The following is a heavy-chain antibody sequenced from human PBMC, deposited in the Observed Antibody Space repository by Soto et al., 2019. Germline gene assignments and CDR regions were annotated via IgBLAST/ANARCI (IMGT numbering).Heavy chain of an antibody. V-gene: IGHV4-30-2*01. Sequence: SETLSLTCAVSGGSIGSGGYSWSWIRQTPGKGLEWIGYIYPTGKTYYIPSLENRVTISIDTSKNQFSLQLTSVTAADTAVYYCARAPPGPAPRWGVWGHGTTVTVSS. J-gene: IGHJ6*02. D-gene: IGHD3-16*01. CDR3: ARAPPGPAPRWGV. CDR2: IYPTGKT. CDR1: GGSIGSGGYS.